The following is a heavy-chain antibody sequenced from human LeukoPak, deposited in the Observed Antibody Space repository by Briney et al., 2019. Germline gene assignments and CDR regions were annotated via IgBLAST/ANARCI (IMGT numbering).Heavy chain of an antibody. CDR1: GFTFSSYE. CDR2: ISSSGSTI. CDR3: AKEGFALGLFDP. V-gene: IGHV3-48*03. D-gene: IGHD2-21*01. J-gene: IGHJ5*02. Sequence: GGSLRLSCAASGFTFSSYEMNWVRQAPGKGLEWVSYISSSGSTIYYADSVKGRFTISRDNSKNTLYLQMNSLRAEDTAVYYCAKEGFALGLFDPWGQGTLVTVSS.